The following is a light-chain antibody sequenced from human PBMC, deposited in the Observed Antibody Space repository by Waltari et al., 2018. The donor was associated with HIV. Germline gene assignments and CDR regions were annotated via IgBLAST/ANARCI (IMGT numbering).Light chain of an antibody. V-gene: IGKV1-39*01. CDR1: QSIGTS. CDR3: QQSYRTPRT. J-gene: IGKJ1*01. Sequence: DIQMTQSPSSLSASVGDRVTITCRASQSIGTSLNWYQQRPGKAPELLIYAASGLQSGVPSRFSGNGSGTDFTLTVSSLQAEDFATYYCQQSYRTPRTFGQGTRVEIK. CDR2: AAS.